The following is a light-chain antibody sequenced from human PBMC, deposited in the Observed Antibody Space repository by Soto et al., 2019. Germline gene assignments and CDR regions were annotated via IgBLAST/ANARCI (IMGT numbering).Light chain of an antibody. CDR3: QSYDSTLSARYV. CDR1: TSNIETTT. Sequence: QSVLTQPPSASGTPGQRVTISCSGSTSNIETTTINWYQQVPGTAPKLLIFGNTNRPSGVPDRFSGSKSGTSASLAITGLQAEDEGDYYCQSYDSTLSARYVFGTGT. V-gene: IGLV1-40*01. CDR2: GNT. J-gene: IGLJ1*01.